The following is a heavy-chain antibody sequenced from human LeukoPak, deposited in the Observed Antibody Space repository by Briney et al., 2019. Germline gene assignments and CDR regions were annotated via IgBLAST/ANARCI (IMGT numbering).Heavy chain of an antibody. CDR1: GGSISSYY. Sequence: SETLSLTCTVSGGSISSYYWSWIRQPPGKGLEWIGYIYYSGSTNYNPSLKSRVTISVDTSKNQFSLKLSSVTAADTAVYYCARRGYSSGWYYFDYWGQGTLVTVSS. D-gene: IGHD6-19*01. V-gene: IGHV4-59*01. CDR3: ARRGYSSGWYYFDY. J-gene: IGHJ4*02. CDR2: IYYSGST.